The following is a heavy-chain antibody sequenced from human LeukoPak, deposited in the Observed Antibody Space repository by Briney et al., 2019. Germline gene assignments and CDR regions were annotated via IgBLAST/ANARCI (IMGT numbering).Heavy chain of an antibody. CDR3: ASFYYYDSSGYYLNGFDY. D-gene: IGHD3-22*01. V-gene: IGHV3-74*01. Sequence: GGSLRLSCAAPGFTFSSYWMHWVRQAPGKGLVWVSRINSDGSSTSYADSVKGRFTISRDNAKNTLYLQMNSLRAEDTAVYYCASFYYYDSSGYYLNGFDYWGQGTLVTVSS. CDR1: GFTFSSYW. CDR2: INSDGSST. J-gene: IGHJ4*02.